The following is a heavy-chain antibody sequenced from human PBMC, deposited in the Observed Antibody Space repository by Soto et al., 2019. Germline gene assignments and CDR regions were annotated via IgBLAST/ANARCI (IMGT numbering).Heavy chain of an antibody. CDR1: GYSFTTHS. V-gene: IGHV1-18*03. D-gene: IGHD4-17*01. CDR2: ISAYNGDT. Sequence: QVQLVQSEAEVRKPGASVKVSCKASGYSFTTHSISWVRRAPGHGLEWMGWISAYNGDTHYVQRFQGRLTMTTDTSTSTAYMELRSLTSDDMAVYYCARDPPFSGILRGTPLMDVWGQGTTVTVSS. CDR3: ARDPPFSGILRGTPLMDV. J-gene: IGHJ6*02.